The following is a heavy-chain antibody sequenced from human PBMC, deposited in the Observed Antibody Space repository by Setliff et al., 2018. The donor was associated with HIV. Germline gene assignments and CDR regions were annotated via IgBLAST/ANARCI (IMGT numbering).Heavy chain of an antibody. J-gene: IGHJ3*02. V-gene: IGHV1-18*01. CDR2: ISAYNGNT. CDR1: GYTFTSYG. Sequence: WASVKVSCKASGYTFTSYGISWVRQAPGQGLEWMGWISAYNGNTNSAQKFQGRVTMTTDTSTSTAYMELRSLKSDDTAVYYCARGRFHIVVVTAMNAFDIWGQGTKVTVS. D-gene: IGHD2-21*02. CDR3: ARGRFHIVVVTAMNAFDI.